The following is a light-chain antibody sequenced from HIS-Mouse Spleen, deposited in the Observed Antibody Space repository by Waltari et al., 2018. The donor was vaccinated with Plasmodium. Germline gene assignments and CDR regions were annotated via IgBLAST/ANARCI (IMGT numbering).Light chain of an antibody. CDR2: AAS. CDR1: QGISSY. V-gene: IGKV1-9*01. Sequence: QLTQSPSFLSASVGDRVTITCRASQGISSYLAWYQQKPGKAPKLLIYAASTLQSGVPSRFSGSGSGTEFTLTISSLQPEDFATYYCQQLNSYPPFFGGGTKVEIK. J-gene: IGKJ4*01. CDR3: QQLNSYPPF.